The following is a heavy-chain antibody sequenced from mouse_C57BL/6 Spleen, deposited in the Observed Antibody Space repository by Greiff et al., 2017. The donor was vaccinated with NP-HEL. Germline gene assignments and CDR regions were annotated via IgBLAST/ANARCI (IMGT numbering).Heavy chain of an antibody. CDR1: GYTFTSYW. D-gene: IGHD2-12*01. Sequence: QVQLQQPGAELVMPGASVKLSCKASGYTFTSYWMHWVKQRPGQGLEWIGEIDPSDSYTNYNQKFKGKSTLTVDKSSSTAYMQLSSLTSEDSAVYYCARHGRRGFDYWGQGTTLTVSS. CDR3: ARHGRRGFDY. V-gene: IGHV1-69*01. J-gene: IGHJ2*01. CDR2: IDPSDSYT.